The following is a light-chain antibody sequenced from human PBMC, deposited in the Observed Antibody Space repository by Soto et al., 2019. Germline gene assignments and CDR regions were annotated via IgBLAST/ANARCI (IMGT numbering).Light chain of an antibody. CDR1: QSVASRN. Sequence: IVLKQSPGTLSLSPGERATLSCRASQSVASRNLAWYQQKSGQAPRLLIYGASSRAIHTPDRFSGSGSGTDFTLTISGLEPEDFAVYYCQQYGGSPRTFGQGTKVDIK. CDR3: QQYGGSPRT. CDR2: GAS. V-gene: IGKV3-20*01. J-gene: IGKJ1*01.